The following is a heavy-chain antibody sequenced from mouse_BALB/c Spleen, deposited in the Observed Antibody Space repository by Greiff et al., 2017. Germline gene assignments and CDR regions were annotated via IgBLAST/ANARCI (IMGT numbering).Heavy chain of an antibody. CDR2: ILPGSGST. D-gene: IGHD2-14*01. V-gene: IGHV1-9*01. J-gene: IGHJ3*01. CDR3: ARRRYDGGFAY. CDR1: VYTFSSYW. Sequence: QVQLQQSGAELMKPGASVKISCKATVYTFSSYWIEWVKQRPGHGLEWIGEILPGSGSTNYNEKFKGKATFTADTSSNTAYMQLSSLTSEDSAVYYCARRRYDGGFAYWGQGTLVTVSA.